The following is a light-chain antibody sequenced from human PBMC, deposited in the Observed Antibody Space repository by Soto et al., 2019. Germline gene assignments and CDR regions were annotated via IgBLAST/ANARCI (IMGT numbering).Light chain of an antibody. Sequence: AIQMTQSPSSLSSSVGDRVTITCRASQSIRNDLGWYQQKPGKAPKLLIYAASSLQCGVPSRFSGSGSGTDFTLTISSLQPEDFAAYYCLQDYNCPWTFGQGTKVEIK. V-gene: IGKV1-6*01. CDR2: AAS. J-gene: IGKJ1*01. CDR3: LQDYNCPWT. CDR1: QSIRND.